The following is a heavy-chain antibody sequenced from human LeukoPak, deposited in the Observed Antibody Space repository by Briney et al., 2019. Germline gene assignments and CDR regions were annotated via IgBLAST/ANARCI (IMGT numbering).Heavy chain of an antibody. D-gene: IGHD3-10*01. V-gene: IGHV4-59*01. CDR2: IYYSGST. Sequence: SETLSLTCAVYGGSFSGYYWSWIRQPPGKGLEWIGYIYYSGSTNYNPSLKSRVTISVDTSKNQFSLKLSSVTAADTAVYYCARAYYYGSGSYRNYYYYMDVWGKGTTVTISS. CDR3: ARAYYYGSGSYRNYYYYMDV. CDR1: GGSFSGYY. J-gene: IGHJ6*03.